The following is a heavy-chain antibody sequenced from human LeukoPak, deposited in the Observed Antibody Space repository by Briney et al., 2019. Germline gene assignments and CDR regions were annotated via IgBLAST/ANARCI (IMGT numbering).Heavy chain of an antibody. J-gene: IGHJ3*02. V-gene: IGHV3-30*03. CDR3: ARDLAYCAGDCYSGDAFDI. D-gene: IGHD2-21*02. CDR1: GFTFSSYG. Sequence: GGSLRLSCAASGFTFSSYGMHWVRQAPGKGLEWVAVISYDGSNKYYADSVKGRFTISRDNSKSTLYLQMNSLRAEDTAVYYCARDLAYCAGDCYSGDAFDIWGQGTRVTVSA. CDR2: ISYDGSNK.